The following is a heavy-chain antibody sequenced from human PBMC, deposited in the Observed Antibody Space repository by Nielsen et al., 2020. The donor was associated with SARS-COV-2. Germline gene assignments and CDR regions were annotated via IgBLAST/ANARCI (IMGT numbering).Heavy chain of an antibody. V-gene: IGHV4-59*13. CDR1: GGAISSYY. Sequence: SETLSLTCTVSGGAISSYYWTWIRQPPEKGLEWIAYIYDSGNTNYNPSLKSRVTISVDTSRNQFSLKLTSVTAADTAVYYCARWGNTAMVDYYYYGMDVWGQGTTVTVSS. CDR2: IYDSGNT. D-gene: IGHD5-18*01. CDR3: ARWGNTAMVDYYYYGMDV. J-gene: IGHJ6*02.